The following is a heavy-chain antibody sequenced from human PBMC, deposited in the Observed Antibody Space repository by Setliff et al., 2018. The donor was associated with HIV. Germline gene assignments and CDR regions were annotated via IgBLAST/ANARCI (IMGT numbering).Heavy chain of an antibody. Sequence: SETLSLTCTVSGVSITSYYWNWIRQPPGKGLEWIGYGHYSGNTKQNPSLRSRVTISVDTSKNQLSLTLYPVSAADTAVYYCARWEAAQKAFDIWGHGTMVTVSS. V-gene: IGHV4-59*08. CDR1: GVSITSYY. CDR2: GHYSGNT. D-gene: IGHD1-26*01. CDR3: ARWEAAQKAFDI. J-gene: IGHJ3*02.